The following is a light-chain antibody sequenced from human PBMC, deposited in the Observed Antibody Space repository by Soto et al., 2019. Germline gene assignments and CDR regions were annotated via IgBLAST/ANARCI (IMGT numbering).Light chain of an antibody. CDR1: SSDVGGYNH. J-gene: IGLJ1*01. CDR2: ELS. CDR3: SSYTSSSPYV. Sequence: QSALTQPASVSGSPGQSITISCTGTSSDVGGYNHVSWYQQYPGKAPKVIIYELSNRPSGISNRFSGSKSVNTASLTISGLQAEDEADYYCSSYTSSSPYVFGTGTKVTVL. V-gene: IGLV2-14*01.